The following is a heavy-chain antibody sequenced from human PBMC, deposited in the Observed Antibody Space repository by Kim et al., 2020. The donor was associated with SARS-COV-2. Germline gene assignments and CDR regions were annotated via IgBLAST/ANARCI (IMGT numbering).Heavy chain of an antibody. Sequence: ASVKVSCKAXGYTFTSYGISWVRQAPGQGLEWMGWISAYNGNTNYAQKLQGRVTMTTDTSTSTAYMELRSLRSDDTAVYYCGSWRYFDRTFDYWGPRTLFTVSS. D-gene: IGHD3-9*01. J-gene: IGHJ4*02. CDR1: GYTFTSYG. CDR2: ISAYNGNT. CDR3: GSWRYFDRTFDY. V-gene: IGHV1-18*01.